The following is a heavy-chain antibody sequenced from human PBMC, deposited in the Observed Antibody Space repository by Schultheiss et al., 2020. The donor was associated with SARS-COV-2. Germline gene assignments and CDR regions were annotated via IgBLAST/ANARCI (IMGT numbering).Heavy chain of an antibody. V-gene: IGHV3-20*04. J-gene: IGHJ3*02. D-gene: IGHD5-18*01. CDR1: GFTFSSYA. CDR2: INWNGGST. CDR3: ARLSTALHAFDI. Sequence: GGFLRLSCAASGFTFSSYAMSWVRQAPGKGLEWVSGINWNGGSTGYADSVKGRFTISRDNSKNTLYLQMNSLRAADTAVYYCARLSTALHAFDIWGQGTMVTVSS.